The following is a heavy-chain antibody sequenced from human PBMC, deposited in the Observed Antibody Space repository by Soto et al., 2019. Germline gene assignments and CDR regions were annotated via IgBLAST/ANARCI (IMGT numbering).Heavy chain of an antibody. CDR2: ITYTGVST. D-gene: IGHD6-13*01. CDR3: AKSSVWYPYFDS. CDR1: GFTFSSYA. V-gene: IGHV3-23*01. J-gene: IGHJ4*02. Sequence: GGSLRLSCAASGFTFSSYATSWVRQAPGKGLEWVSSITYTGVSTYYADSVKGRFTISRDNSRDTLFLQMNSLRAEDTAIYYCAKSSVWYPYFDSWGQGTLVTVSS.